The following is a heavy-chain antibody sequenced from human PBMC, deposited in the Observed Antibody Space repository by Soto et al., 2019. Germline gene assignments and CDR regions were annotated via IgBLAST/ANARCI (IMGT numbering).Heavy chain of an antibody. Sequence: PGRSKIHPYASSELSISSYFMHLIRQKQGKGLEWVAVISYDEIMKHYADSVKGRFTISRDNSKNTLYLQMNSLRAEDTAVYYCARSHLTHDFWTKYYHYYGMDVWGQGTTVTVPS. J-gene: IGHJ6*02. CDR1: ELSISSYF. V-gene: IGHV3-30*03. CDR3: ARSHLTHDFWTKYYHYYGMDV. D-gene: IGHD3-3*01. CDR2: ISYDEIMK.